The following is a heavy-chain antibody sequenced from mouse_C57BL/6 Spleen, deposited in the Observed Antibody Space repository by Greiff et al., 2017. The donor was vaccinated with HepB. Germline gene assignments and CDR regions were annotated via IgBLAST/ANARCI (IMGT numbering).Heavy chain of an antibody. V-gene: IGHV1-55*01. CDR1: GYTFTSYW. D-gene: IGHD3-1*01. CDR2: IYPGSGST. CDR3: AIGVLGAMDY. J-gene: IGHJ4*01. Sequence: QVQLQQSGAELVKPGASVKLSCKASGYTFTSYWITWVKQRPGQGLEWIGDIYPGSGSTNYNEKFKSKATLAVDTSSSTAYMQLSSLTSEDSAVYYCAIGVLGAMDYWGQGTSVTVSS.